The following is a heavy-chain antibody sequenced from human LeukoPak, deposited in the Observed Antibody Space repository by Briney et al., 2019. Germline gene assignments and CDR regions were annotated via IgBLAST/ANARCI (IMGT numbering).Heavy chain of an antibody. CDR3: ARGARLYYDSSGYPYYFDY. D-gene: IGHD3-22*01. J-gene: IGHJ4*02. V-gene: IGHV3-11*04. CDR1: GFTFSDYY. CDR2: ISSSGSTI. Sequence: GGSLRLSCAASGFTFSDYYMSWIRQAPGKGLEWVSYISSSGSTIYYADSVKGRFTISRDNAKNSLYLQMNSLRAEDTAVYYCARGARLYYDSSGYPYYFDYWGQGTLVTVSS.